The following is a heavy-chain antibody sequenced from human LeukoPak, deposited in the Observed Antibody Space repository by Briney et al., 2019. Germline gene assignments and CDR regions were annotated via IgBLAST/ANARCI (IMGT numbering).Heavy chain of an antibody. J-gene: IGHJ4*02. Sequence: SVKVSCKASGGTLSNYALSWVRQAPGQGLEWMGGIIPMFGTTKYAQEFQGRVTITTDESTRTAYMELSSLRSEDTAVFYCATTSMYGDYVAFAFAHWGQGTLVTVSS. CDR3: ATTSMYGDYVAFAFAH. CDR2: IIPMFGTT. V-gene: IGHV1-69*05. D-gene: IGHD4-17*01. CDR1: GGTLSNYA.